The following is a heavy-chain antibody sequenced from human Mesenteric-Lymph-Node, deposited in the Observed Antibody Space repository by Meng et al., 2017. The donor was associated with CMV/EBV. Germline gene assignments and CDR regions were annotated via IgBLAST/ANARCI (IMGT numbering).Heavy chain of an antibody. CDR3: ARPFPSWQSPRLDPFGA. Sequence: QLQLRGSGQGQVKLSGTLSIPCTVSGASISSFYYWGWIRQPPGRGLEWIGSVHYTGSTYYSPSLKSRVTVSVDTSKNQFSLRLTSVTAADTAVYYCARPFPSWQSPRLDPFGAWGQGTLVTVSS. D-gene: IGHD6-19*01. J-gene: IGHJ5*02. V-gene: IGHV4-39*01. CDR1: GASISSFYY. CDR2: VHYTGST.